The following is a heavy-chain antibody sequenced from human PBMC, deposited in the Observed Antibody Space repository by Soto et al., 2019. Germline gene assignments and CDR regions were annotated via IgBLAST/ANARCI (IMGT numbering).Heavy chain of an antibody. D-gene: IGHD3-3*01. CDR2: LYYSGST. CDR1: GGSIRSYF. V-gene: IGHV4-59*08. CDR3: ARAGQDYDFWSGYRPNYMDV. Sequence: PSETPSLTCIVSGGSIRSYFWNWIRQPPGKGLEWIGYLYYSGSTNYNPSLKSRVTISVDTSRNQLSLKLNSVTAADTAVYYCARAGQDYDFWSGYRPNYMDVWGKGTTVTVSS. J-gene: IGHJ6*03.